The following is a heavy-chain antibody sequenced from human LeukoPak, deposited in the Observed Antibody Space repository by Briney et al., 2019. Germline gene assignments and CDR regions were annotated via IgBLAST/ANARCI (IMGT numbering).Heavy chain of an antibody. CDR2: ISGSGGST. Sequence: PGGSLRLSCAASGFTFSSYGMSWVRQAPGKGLEWVSAISGSGGSTYYADSVKGRFTISRDNSKNTLYLQMNSLRAEDTAVYYCAKDFTLVIGPRISGFDIWGQGTMVTVSS. J-gene: IGHJ3*02. V-gene: IGHV3-23*01. D-gene: IGHD2-15*01. CDR1: GFTFSSYG. CDR3: AKDFTLVIGPRISGFDI.